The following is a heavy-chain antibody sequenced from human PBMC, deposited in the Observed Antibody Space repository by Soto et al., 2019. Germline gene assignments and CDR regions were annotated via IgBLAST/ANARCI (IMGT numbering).Heavy chain of an antibody. CDR1: GFIFSTYS. Sequence: EVQLVESGGGLVQPGGSLRLSCAASGFIFSTYSMTWVRQSPGRGLEWVANTKADGYERYYMEAVRGRFTISRDNAKNSLSLQMDSLRVEDTGVYYCARHNWWHFDWGQGTLVNVSS. CDR3: ARHNWWHFD. D-gene: IGHD1-1*01. V-gene: IGHV3-7*04. J-gene: IGHJ4*02. CDR2: TKADGYER.